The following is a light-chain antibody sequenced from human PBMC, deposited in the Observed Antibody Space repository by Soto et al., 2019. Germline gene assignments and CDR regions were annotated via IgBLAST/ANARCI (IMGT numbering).Light chain of an antibody. CDR3: RQRSNWPRYT. CDR1: QSVSSY. J-gene: IGKJ2*01. Sequence: EIVLTQSPATLSLSPGERATLSCRASQSVSSYLAWYQQKPGQAPRLLIYDASNRATGIPARFSGSGSGTDFTLTISSLEPEDFAVYYCRQRSNWPRYTFGQGTKLDIK. V-gene: IGKV3-11*01. CDR2: DAS.